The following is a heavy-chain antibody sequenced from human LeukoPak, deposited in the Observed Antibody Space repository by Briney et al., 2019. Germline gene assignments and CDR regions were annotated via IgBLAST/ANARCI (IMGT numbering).Heavy chain of an antibody. J-gene: IGHJ4*02. CDR2: IKFKIDGETT. CDR1: GITFNNAW. D-gene: IGHD1-1*01. Sequence: KTGGSLRLSCRTSGITFNNAWMSWVRQAPGKGLGWVGRIKFKIDGETTDYAAPVKGRFTVSSDDSKDTLYLQMNSLKTEDTAVYYCTAGTGRSDFDYWGQGTLVTVSS. V-gene: IGHV3-15*01. CDR3: TAGTGRSDFDY.